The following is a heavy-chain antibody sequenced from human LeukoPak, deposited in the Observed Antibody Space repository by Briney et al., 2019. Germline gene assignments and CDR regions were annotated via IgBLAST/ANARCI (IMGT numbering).Heavy chain of an antibody. CDR3: ARDSVATISHPPWFDP. J-gene: IGHJ5*02. CDR2: IIPIFGTA. D-gene: IGHD5-12*01. Sequence: ASVKVSCKASGGTFSSYAISWVRQAPGQGLEWMGGIIPIFGTANYAQKFQGRVTITADESTSTAYMELSSLRSEDTAVYYCARDSVATISHPPWFDPWGQGTLVTVSS. V-gene: IGHV1-69*13. CDR1: GGTFSSYA.